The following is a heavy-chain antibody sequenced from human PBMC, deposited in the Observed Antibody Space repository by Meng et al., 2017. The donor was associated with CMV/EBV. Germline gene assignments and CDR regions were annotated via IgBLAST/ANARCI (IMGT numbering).Heavy chain of an antibody. CDR3: AKGRRVATPGGFDY. D-gene: IGHD5-12*01. V-gene: IGHV3-9*01. CDR2: ISWNSGSI. CDR1: GFTFDDYA. J-gene: IGHJ4*02. Sequence: GGSLKISCAASGFTFDDYAMHWVRQAPGKGLEWVSGISWNSGSIGYADSVKGRFTISRDNAKNSLYLQMNSLRAEDTALYYCAKGRRVATPGGFDYWGQGTLVTVSS.